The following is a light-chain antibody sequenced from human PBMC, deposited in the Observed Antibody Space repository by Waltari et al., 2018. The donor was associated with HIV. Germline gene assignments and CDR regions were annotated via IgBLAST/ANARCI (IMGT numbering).Light chain of an antibody. CDR3: QQSYGSPFN. Sequence: DIQMTQYTSSLSASLGDSVVITCRASQAISTYLNWYQQKPGKAPVLLVYSAYTLQTGAPSRFRGAGSGRDFSLSISGLQTEDFASYFCQQSYGSPFNFGPGT. CDR1: QAISTY. V-gene: IGKV1-39*01. J-gene: IGKJ3*01. CDR2: SAY.